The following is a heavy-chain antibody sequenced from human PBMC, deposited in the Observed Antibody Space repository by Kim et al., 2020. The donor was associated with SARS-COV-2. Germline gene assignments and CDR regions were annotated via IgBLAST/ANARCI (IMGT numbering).Heavy chain of an antibody. CDR2: IRSSGSTL. Sequence: GGSLRLSCAPSGFTFSSYEMNWVRQAPGKGLEWVSYIRSSGSTLYYADSVKGRFTISRDNAKNSLYLQMNSLRAEDTAAYYCARVDRRWYMDVWGKGTTVTVSS. CDR3: ARVDRRWYMDV. J-gene: IGHJ6*03. D-gene: IGHD2-15*01. V-gene: IGHV3-48*03. CDR1: GFTFSSYE.